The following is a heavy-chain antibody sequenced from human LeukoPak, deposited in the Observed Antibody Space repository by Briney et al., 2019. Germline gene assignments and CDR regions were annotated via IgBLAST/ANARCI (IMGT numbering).Heavy chain of an antibody. CDR1: GFTFSSYW. D-gene: IGHD4-11*01. CDR2: INTDGSST. Sequence: PGGSLRLSCAASGFTFSSYWMPWVRQAPGNGLVWVLRINTDGSSTSYADSVKGRFTISRDNAKNTLYLQMNSLRAEDTAVYYCARVGTVTTLGYFDLWGRGTLVTVSS. J-gene: IGHJ2*01. V-gene: IGHV3-74*01. CDR3: ARVGTVTTLGYFDL.